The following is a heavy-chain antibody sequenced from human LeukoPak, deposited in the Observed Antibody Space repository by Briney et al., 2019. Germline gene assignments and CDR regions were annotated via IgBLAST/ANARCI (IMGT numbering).Heavy chain of an antibody. CDR3: ARDSPVTYYDFWSGQKYYYYMDV. CDR1: GFTFSSYS. Sequence: GGSLRLSCAASGFTFSSYSMNWVRQAPGKGLEWVSSISSSSSYIYYADSVKGRFTISRDNAKNSLYLQMNSLRAEDTAVYYCARDSPVTYYDFWSGQKYYYYMDVWGKGTTVTVSS. CDR2: ISSSSSYI. D-gene: IGHD3-3*01. V-gene: IGHV3-21*01. J-gene: IGHJ6*03.